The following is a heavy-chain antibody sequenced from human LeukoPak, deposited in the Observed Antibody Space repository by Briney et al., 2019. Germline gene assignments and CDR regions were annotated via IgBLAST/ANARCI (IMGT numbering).Heavy chain of an antibody. CDR1: GGSFSGYY. Sequence: SETLPLTCAVYGGSFSGYYWSWIRQPPGKGLEWIGEINHSGSTNYNPSLKSRVTISVDTSKNQFSLKLSSVTAADTAVYYCARGRGRYYDILREPGAGGVTDYWGQGTLVTVSS. D-gene: IGHD3-9*01. V-gene: IGHV4-34*01. J-gene: IGHJ4*02. CDR2: INHSGST. CDR3: ARGRGRYYDILREPGAGGVTDY.